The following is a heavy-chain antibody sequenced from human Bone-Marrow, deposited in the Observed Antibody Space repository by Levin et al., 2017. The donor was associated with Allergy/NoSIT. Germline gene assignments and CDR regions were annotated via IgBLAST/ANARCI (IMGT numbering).Heavy chain of an antibody. Sequence: ETLSLTCAASGILFSSYDMNWVRQAPGKGLEWVSSISAGGNYIYYADSVKGRFTISRDKAKNSLFLQMNSLRAEDTAVYYCASWAMYHYDRSAFDYFYYAMDVWGQGTTVTVSS. D-gene: IGHD3-22*01. CDR3: ASWAMYHYDRSAFDYFYYAMDV. CDR2: ISAGGNYI. J-gene: IGHJ6*02. V-gene: IGHV3-21*01. CDR1: GILFSSYD.